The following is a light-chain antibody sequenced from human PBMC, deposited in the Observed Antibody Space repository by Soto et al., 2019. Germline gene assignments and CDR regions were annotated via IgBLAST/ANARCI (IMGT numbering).Light chain of an antibody. Sequence: EIVLTQSPGTLSLSPGERATLSCRSSQSVSSSYLAWYQQKPGQAPRLLIYGASSRATGIPDRFSGSGSGTDFTFTISRLEPEDFALYYCQQYCSSPVTFGPGTKVDSK. J-gene: IGKJ3*01. V-gene: IGKV3-20*01. CDR3: QQYCSSPVT. CDR2: GAS. CDR1: QSVSSSY.